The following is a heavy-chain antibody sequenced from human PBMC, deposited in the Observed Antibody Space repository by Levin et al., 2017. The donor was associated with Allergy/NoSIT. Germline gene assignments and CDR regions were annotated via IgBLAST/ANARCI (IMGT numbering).Heavy chain of an antibody. D-gene: IGHD6-13*01. Sequence: SETLSLTCAVSGGSISSSNWWSWVRQPPGKGLEWIGEIYHSGSTNYNPSLKSRVTISVDKSKNQFSLKLSSVTAADTAVYYCARVWQQPRDAFDSWGQGTMVTVSS. CDR2: IYHSGST. V-gene: IGHV4-4*02. CDR1: GGSISSSNW. CDR3: ARVWQQPRDAFDS. J-gene: IGHJ3*02.